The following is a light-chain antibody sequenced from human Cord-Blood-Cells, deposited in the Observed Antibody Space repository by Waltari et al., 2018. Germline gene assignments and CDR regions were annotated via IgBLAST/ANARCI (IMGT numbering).Light chain of an antibody. CDR2: GTS. V-gene: IGKV3-20*01. J-gene: IGKJ1*01. CDR3: EQEGSSPPWT. Sequence: EIVLTQSPGTLSLSPGERATLSCRASQSVSSSYLAWYQQKPGQAPRLLIYGTSSRATGIPDRFSGSGSGADLTLTISRLEAEDFAVDYYEQEGSSPPWTVGQGTKMEIK. CDR1: QSVSSSY.